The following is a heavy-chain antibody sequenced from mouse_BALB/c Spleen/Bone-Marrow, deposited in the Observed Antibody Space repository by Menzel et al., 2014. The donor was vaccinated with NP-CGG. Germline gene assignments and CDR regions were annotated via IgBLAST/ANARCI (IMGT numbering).Heavy chain of an antibody. CDR1: GFNIKDTY. V-gene: IGHV14-3*02. CDR3: ARQEFAIYWYFDV. J-gene: IGHJ1*01. CDR2: IDPANGNT. D-gene: IGHD1-3*01. Sequence: DVQLVESGAELVKPGASVKLSCSASGFNIKDTYMHWVKQRPEQGLEWIGRIDPANGNTKYDPKFQDKATITADTSSNTVDLQLSNLTFEDTAVYYCARQEFAIYWYFDVWGAGTTVTVSS.